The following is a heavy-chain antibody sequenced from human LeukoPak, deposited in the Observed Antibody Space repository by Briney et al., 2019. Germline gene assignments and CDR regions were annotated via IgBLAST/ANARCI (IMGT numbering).Heavy chain of an antibody. CDR2: MYYSGSP. Sequence: SETLSLTCTVSGGSISSYYWSWIRQPPGKGLEWIGYMYYSGSPNYNPSLKSRVTTSVDPSKNQFSLKLSSVTAADTAVYYCARGGYSYGYDDDFEYWGQGILVTVSS. V-gene: IGHV4-59*01. J-gene: IGHJ4*02. CDR3: ARGGYSYGYDDDFEY. D-gene: IGHD5-18*01. CDR1: GGSISSYY.